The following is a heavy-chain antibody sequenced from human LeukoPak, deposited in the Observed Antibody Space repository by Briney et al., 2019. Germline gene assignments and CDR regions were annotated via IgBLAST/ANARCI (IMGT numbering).Heavy chain of an antibody. CDR3: ARSQVLGTFDH. D-gene: IGHD1/OR15-1a*01. V-gene: IGHV3-21*01. J-gene: IGHJ4*02. CDR2: ITSTSSYI. CDR1: GFTFTSYS. Sequence: GGSLRLSCAASGFTFTSYSMNWVRQAPGKGLEWVSSITSTSSYIYYADSVKGRFAISRDNAKNSLYLQMNSLRAEDTAVYFCARSQVLGTFDHWGQGTLLTVSS.